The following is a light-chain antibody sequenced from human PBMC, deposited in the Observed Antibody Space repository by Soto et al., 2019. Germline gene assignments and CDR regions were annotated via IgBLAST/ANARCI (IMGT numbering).Light chain of an antibody. J-gene: IGKJ1*01. CDR3: QQYGSSGT. V-gene: IGKV3-15*01. Sequence: EIVMTQSPATLSVSPGERATLSCRASQSVSSNLAWYQQKTGQAPRLLIYGASTRATGIPARFSGSGSGTEFTLTISSLQSEDFAVYYCQQYGSSGTFGQGTKVDIK. CDR1: QSVSSN. CDR2: GAS.